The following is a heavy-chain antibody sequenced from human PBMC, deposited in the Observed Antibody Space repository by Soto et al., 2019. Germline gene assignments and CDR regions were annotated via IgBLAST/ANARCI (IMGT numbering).Heavy chain of an antibody. D-gene: IGHD3-10*01. CDR2: IYNSGST. CDR3: ARESASGSYYFDY. Sequence: AETLSLTCTVSGCSVSSGSYYGSWIRQPPGKGLWWIVYIYNSGSTNYNPSLKSRVTISVDTSKNHFFLRMSSVTASDTAGYYCARESASGSYYFDYWGRGTLVTVSS. CDR1: GCSVSSGSYY. V-gene: IGHV4-61*03. J-gene: IGHJ4*02.